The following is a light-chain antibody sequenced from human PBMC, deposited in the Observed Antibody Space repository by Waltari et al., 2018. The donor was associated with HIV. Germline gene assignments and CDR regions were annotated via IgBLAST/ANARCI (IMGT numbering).Light chain of an antibody. CDR2: DNN. Sequence: QSVLTQPPSVSAAPGQRVTISCSGSSSNIGYNYVSWYQQHPGTAPKLLLYDNNTRPSGSPARFSGSKSGASATLGITGLQTGDEADYYCGTWDSSLSAGVFGGGTKLTVL. CDR1: SSNIGYNY. J-gene: IGLJ2*01. CDR3: GTWDSSLSAGV. V-gene: IGLV1-51*01.